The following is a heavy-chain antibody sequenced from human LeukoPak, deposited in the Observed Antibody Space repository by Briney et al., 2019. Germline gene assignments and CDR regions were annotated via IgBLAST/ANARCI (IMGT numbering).Heavy chain of an antibody. V-gene: IGHV4-59*01. J-gene: IGHJ3*01. CDR1: GGSISSYY. Sequence: SETLSLTCTVSGGSISSYYWSWIRQPPGKGLEWIGYIYYSGSTNYNPSLKSRVTISVDMSKNQFSLKLSSVTAADTAVYYCASLAAAGRSTWGQGTMVTVSS. CDR3: ASLAAAGRST. D-gene: IGHD6-13*01. CDR2: IYYSGST.